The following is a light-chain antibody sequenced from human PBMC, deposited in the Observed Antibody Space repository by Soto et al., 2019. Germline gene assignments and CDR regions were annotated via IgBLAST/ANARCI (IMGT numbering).Light chain of an antibody. V-gene: IGLV2-14*01. CDR3: RSYTSIETVV. CDR2: DVR. J-gene: IGLJ2*01. CDR1: SSDVGVYNY. Sequence: QSVLTQAASVAGSPGQSITISCTGLSSDVGVYNYVSWYQQYPGKAPKLMIYDVRYRPSWVSNRFSGSKSGNTASRTISCLKAEDEADYCGRSYTSIETVVFGGETKLTVL.